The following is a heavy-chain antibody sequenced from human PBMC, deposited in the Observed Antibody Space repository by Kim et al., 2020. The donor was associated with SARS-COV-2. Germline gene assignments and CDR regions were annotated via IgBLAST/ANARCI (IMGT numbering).Heavy chain of an antibody. CDR3: ARSLTRIAARILVVWFDP. CDR2: IYYSGST. Sequence: SETLSLTCTVSGGSISSSSYYWGWIRQPPGKGLEWIGSIYYSGSTYYNPSLKSRVTISVDTSKNQFSLKLSSVTAADTAVYYCARSLTRIAARILVVWFDPWGQGTLVTVSS. V-gene: IGHV4-39*01. D-gene: IGHD6-6*01. J-gene: IGHJ5*02. CDR1: GGSISSSSYY.